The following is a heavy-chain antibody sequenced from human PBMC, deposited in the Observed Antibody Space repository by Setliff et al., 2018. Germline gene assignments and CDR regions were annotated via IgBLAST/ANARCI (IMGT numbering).Heavy chain of an antibody. CDR1: GYSISSGYY. J-gene: IGHJ4*01. CDR2: IYYSGNT. V-gene: IGHV4-38-2*01. CDR3: ARGLVDERTAYPYAEYFQY. Sequence: PSETLSLTCAVSGYSISSGYYWGWIRQPPGKGLEWIGSIYYSGNTNYNPSLKSRVTISVDTSKNQFSLKLSAVTSAETGVYYCARGLVDERTAYPYAEYFQYWGDGTLVTVSS. D-gene: IGHD3-16*01.